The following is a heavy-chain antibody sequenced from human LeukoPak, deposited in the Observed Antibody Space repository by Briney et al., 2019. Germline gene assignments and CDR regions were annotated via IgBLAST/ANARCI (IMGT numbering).Heavy chain of an antibody. Sequence: GGSLRLSCVASGFAFSSFAMSWVRQAQGKGLEWVSGLTGSGSTYHADSVKGRFTISRDNSKNTLSLQMNSLRAEDTAVYYCAKMKGWRLYDYCMDVWGKGTTVTVSS. CDR1: GFAFSSFA. V-gene: IGHV3-23*01. J-gene: IGHJ6*03. D-gene: IGHD2-15*01. CDR3: AKMKGWRLYDYCMDV. CDR2: LTGSGST.